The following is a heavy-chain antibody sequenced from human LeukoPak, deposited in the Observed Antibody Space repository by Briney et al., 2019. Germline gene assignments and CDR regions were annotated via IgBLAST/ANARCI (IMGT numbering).Heavy chain of an antibody. V-gene: IGHV1-69*01. J-gene: IGHJ4*02. CDR1: GGTFSSYA. CDR3: AREQTRGWPY. Sequence: ASVKVSCKASGGTFSSYAFSWVRQAPGQGLEWMGGVISIFGTANYAQKFQGRVTITADESTSTTYMELSRLRSEDTALYYCAREQTRGWPYWGQGTLVTVSA. CDR2: VISIFGTA. D-gene: IGHD6-19*01.